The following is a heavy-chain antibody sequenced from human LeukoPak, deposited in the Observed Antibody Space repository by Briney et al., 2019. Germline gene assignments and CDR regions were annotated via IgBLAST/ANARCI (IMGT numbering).Heavy chain of an antibody. CDR1: GFTFSSYG. V-gene: IGHV3-33*01. Sequence: GGSLRLSCAASGFTFSSYGMHWVRQAPGKGLEWVAVIWYDGSNKYYADSVKGRFTISRDNSKNTLYLQMNSLRAEDTAVYYCARGRCSSTSCYLPYYYYYMDVWGKGTTVTVSS. J-gene: IGHJ6*03. CDR2: IWYDGSNK. D-gene: IGHD2-2*01. CDR3: ARGRCSSTSCYLPYYYYYMDV.